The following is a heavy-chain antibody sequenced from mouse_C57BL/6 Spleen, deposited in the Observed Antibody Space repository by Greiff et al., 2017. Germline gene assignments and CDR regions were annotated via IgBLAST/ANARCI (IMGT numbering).Heavy chain of an antibody. Sequence: EVQLQESGPGLVKPSQSLSLTCSVTGYSITSGYYWNWIRQFPGNKLEWMGYISYDGSNNYNPSLKNRISITRDTSKNQFFLKLNSVTTEDTATYYCAKTAQAPCAYWGQGTLVTVSA. CDR3: AKTAQAPCAY. V-gene: IGHV3-6*01. CDR2: ISYDGSN. CDR1: GYSITSGYY. J-gene: IGHJ3*01. D-gene: IGHD3-2*02.